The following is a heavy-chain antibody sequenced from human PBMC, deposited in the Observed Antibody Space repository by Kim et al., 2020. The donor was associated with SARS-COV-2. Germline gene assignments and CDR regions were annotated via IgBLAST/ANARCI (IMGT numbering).Heavy chain of an antibody. CDR1: GFTFSRSW. Sequence: GGSLRLSCAASGFTFSRSWMNWVRQAPGKGLEWVAIIKGDGSEKYYVDTVKGRFTISRDNAKESLYLQMNNLRVEDTAMYYCAGGGGWLIDFWGQGTLVTVYS. D-gene: IGHD2-15*01. J-gene: IGHJ4*02. CDR2: IKGDGSEK. CDR3: AGGGGWLIDF. V-gene: IGHV3-7*03.